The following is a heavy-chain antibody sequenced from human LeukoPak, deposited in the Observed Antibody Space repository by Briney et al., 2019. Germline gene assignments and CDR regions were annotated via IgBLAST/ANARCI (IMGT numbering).Heavy chain of an antibody. D-gene: IGHD6-19*01. CDR2: INHSGST. J-gene: IGHJ4*02. CDR1: GGSISSGGYY. Sequence: SETLSLTCAVSGGSISSGGYYWSWIRQPPGKGLEWIGEINHSGSTNYNPSLKSRVTISVDTSKNQFSLKLSSVTAADTAVYYCARSAYSSGWHFDYWGQGTLVTVSS. V-gene: IGHV4-34*01. CDR3: ARSAYSSGWHFDY.